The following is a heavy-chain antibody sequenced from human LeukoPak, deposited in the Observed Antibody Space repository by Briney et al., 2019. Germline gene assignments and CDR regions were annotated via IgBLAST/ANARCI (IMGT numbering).Heavy chain of an antibody. Sequence: PGGSLRLSCAASGFTFSGYSMNWVRQAPGKGLEWVSSISSSSSYIYYADSVKGRFTISRDNTKNSLYLQMNSLRAEDTAVYYCAREGSGSYDYWGQGTLVTVSS. CDR2: ISSSSSYI. J-gene: IGHJ4*02. CDR3: AREGSGSYDY. V-gene: IGHV3-21*01. D-gene: IGHD1-26*01. CDR1: GFTFSGYS.